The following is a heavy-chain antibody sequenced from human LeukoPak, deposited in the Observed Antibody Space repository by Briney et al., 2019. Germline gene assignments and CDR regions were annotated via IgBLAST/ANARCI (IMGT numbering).Heavy chain of an antibody. CDR2: MYPNRGNT. Sequence: ASVKVSCKASGYTFTSYSINWVRQATGQGLEWMGWMYPNRGNTGYTKNFQGRGTMTRNTSISTAYMELSSLRSEDTAVYYCARGKSAVVVAANDYWCRGTLVTVSS. CDR1: GYTFTSYS. CDR3: ARGKSAVVVAANDY. J-gene: IGHJ4*02. V-gene: IGHV1-8*01. D-gene: IGHD2-15*01.